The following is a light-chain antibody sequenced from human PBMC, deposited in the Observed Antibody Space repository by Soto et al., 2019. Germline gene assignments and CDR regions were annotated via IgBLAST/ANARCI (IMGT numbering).Light chain of an antibody. CDR1: QSVSNY. J-gene: IGKJ5*01. CDR3: QQYDNLAPFT. Sequence: DIHMTQSPSTLSASVGDRVTITCRASQSVSNYLAWYQQKPGKAPNLLIYDAFSLESGGPSRFSGSGSATDLILSISSLLPDDFGTYYCQQYDNLAPFTFGQGTRLEIK. V-gene: IGKV1-5*01. CDR2: DAF.